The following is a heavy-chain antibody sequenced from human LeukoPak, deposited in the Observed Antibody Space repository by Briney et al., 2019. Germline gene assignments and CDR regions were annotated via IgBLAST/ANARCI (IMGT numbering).Heavy chain of an antibody. CDR2: ISISSNYI. CDR1: GFTFSRYS. V-gene: IGHV3-21*04. J-gene: IGHJ4*02. Sequence: GGSLRLSCAASGFTFSRYSMNWVRQAPGKGLEWVSSISISSNYIYYTDSVKGRFIISRDNTGNSLYLQMNSLRDDDTAVYYCARWMSGSNWGFDHWGQGTLVTVSS. CDR3: ARWMSGSNWGFDH. D-gene: IGHD5-24*01.